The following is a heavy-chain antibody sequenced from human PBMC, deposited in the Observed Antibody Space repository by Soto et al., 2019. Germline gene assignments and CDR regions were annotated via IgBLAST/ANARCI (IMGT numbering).Heavy chain of an antibody. CDR2: VSTNDDRT. Sequence: QVQMVQSGPEVKMPGASVKVSCKTPGYTFTAYGLAWLRQAPGQRPAWMGWVSTNDDRTNYARKFQGRVTMTTDRSTTTTSLELRSLGTDDTAVYYCARELNTGSSAYYYFAFWGQGTLVTVSS. D-gene: IGHD3-22*01. J-gene: IGHJ4*02. CDR1: GYTFTAYG. V-gene: IGHV1-18*01. CDR3: ARELNTGSSAYYYFAF.